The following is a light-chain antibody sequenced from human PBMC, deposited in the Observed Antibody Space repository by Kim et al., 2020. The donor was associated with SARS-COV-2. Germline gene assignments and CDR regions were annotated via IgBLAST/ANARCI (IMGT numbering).Light chain of an antibody. CDR2: DVT. V-gene: IGLV2-11*01. CDR1: SSEVGAYDY. CDR3: CSYAGTYTWV. J-gene: IGLJ3*02. Sequence: GQSVTISCTGSSSEVGAYDYVSWYQHHPGNAPKFIIYDVTKRPSGVADRFSGSKSANTASLTISGLQAEDEADYYCCSYAGTYTWVFGGGTKVTVL.